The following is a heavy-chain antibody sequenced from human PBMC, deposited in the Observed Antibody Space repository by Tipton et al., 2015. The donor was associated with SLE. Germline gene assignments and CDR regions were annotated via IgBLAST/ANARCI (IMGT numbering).Heavy chain of an antibody. CDR2: IYYSGST. V-gene: IGHV4-39*01. J-gene: IGHJ4*02. CDR1: GASISSNY. D-gene: IGHD3-16*01. CDR3: ARVWGASFDH. Sequence: LRLSCTVSGASISSNYWGWIRQPPGKGLVGIGSIYYSGSTYYNPSLKSRVTISVDTSKNQFSLKLSSVTAADTAVYYCARVWGASFDHWGQGTLVTVSS.